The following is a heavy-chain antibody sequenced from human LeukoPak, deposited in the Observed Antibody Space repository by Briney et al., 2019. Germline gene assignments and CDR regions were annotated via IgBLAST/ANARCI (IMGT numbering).Heavy chain of an antibody. Sequence: GGSLRLSCAASGFVVSGNYMSWVRQTPGKGLEWISVIYSGGTTYYADSVKGRFTISRDDAGNTLGLQMNSLRVEDTAVYYCARAAGPSGHWRPGTLVIVSS. CDR3: ARAAGPSGH. CDR1: GFVVSGNY. D-gene: IGHD6-19*01. V-gene: IGHV3-66*01. CDR2: IYSGGTT. J-gene: IGHJ4*02.